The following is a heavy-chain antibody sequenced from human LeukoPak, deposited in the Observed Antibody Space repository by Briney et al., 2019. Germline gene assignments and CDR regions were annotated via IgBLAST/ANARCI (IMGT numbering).Heavy chain of an antibody. D-gene: IGHD4-11*01. V-gene: IGHV3-33*01. CDR2: IWSDGTNQ. Sequence: PGGSLRLSCAAAGSTFNHYGMHWVRQAPGKGLQWVAVIWSDGTNQYYGDSVKGRFTISRDDSGNTVYLQMNSLRPEDTGVYYCARDAQRGFDYSNSLEYWGQGTPVTVST. CDR1: GSTFNHYG. CDR3: ARDAQRGFDYSNSLEY. J-gene: IGHJ4*02.